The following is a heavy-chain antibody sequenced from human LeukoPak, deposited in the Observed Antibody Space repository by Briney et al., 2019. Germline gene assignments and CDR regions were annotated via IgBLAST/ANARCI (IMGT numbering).Heavy chain of an antibody. J-gene: IGHJ6*03. Sequence: PSETLSLTCAVSGYSIRSGYYWGWFRQPPGKGLEWIGCIYHSGSTYFNPSLKSRVTISVDTSKNQFSLKLSSVTAADTAMYYCARQGGSNSPYYYYYMDVWGKGTTVTVS. CDR2: IYHSGST. CDR1: GYSIRSGYY. D-gene: IGHD6-13*01. CDR3: ARQGGSNSPYYYYYMDV. V-gene: IGHV4-38-2*01.